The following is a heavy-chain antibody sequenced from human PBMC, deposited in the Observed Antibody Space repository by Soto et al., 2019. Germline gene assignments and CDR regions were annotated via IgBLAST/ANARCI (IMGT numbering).Heavy chain of an antibody. CDR2: INPFDGSR. V-gene: IGHV1-46*03. CDR3: SRVDPGETSPFDH. Sequence: AASVKVSCKASGYIFTSYYIHWVRQAPGQGLEWMGWINPFDGSRIFAQSFQGRVTMTRDTSTSTVYMEVSSLRSEDTAVYYCSRVDPGETSPFDHWGQGTLVTVSS. CDR1: GYIFTSYY. J-gene: IGHJ4*02. D-gene: IGHD3-10*01.